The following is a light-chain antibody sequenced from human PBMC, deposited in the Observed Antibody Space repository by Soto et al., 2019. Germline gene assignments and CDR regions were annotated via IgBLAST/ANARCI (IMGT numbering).Light chain of an antibody. V-gene: IGKV3-20*01. CDR2: GVS. J-gene: IGKJ2*01. CDR3: QQYGTSRGT. CDR1: QTVSSNY. Sequence: IVLTQSPGTLSLSPGERATLSCRASQTVSSNYLAWYQQKPGQAPRLLIYGVSSRATDVPGRFSGSGSGTDFTLTISRLETEDVAVYYCQQYGTSRGTFGQGTILEIK.